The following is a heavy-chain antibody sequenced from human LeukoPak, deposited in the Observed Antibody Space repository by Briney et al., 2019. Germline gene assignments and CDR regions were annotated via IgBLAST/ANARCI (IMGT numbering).Heavy chain of an antibody. D-gene: IGHD3-9*01. CDR2: INPNSGGT. CDR3: ARDALTISYYYGMDV. V-gene: IGHV1-2*02. Sequence: ASVKVSCKASGYTFTGYYMHWVRQAPGQGLEWMGWINPNSGGTNYAQKLQGRVTMTTDTSTSTAYMELRSLRSDDTAVYYCARDALTISYYYGMDVWGQGTTVTVSS. CDR1: GYTFTGYY. J-gene: IGHJ6*02.